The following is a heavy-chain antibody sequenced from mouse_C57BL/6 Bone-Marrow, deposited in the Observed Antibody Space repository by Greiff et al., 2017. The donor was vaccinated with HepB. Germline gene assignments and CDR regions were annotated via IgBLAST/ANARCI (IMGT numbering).Heavy chain of an antibody. CDR1: GYTFTSYE. J-gene: IGHJ4*01. D-gene: IGHD3-2*02. V-gene: IGHV1-85*01. CDR2: IDPSDGST. CDR3: AREGYSGGYAIDY. Sequence: VQLQQSGPELVKPGASVKLSCKASGYTFTSYEINWVKQRPGQGLEWIGWIDPSDGSTNYNEKFKGKATLTVDTSSSTAYMERHSLTSEDSAVYFCAREGYSGGYAIDYWGQGTSLTVSS.